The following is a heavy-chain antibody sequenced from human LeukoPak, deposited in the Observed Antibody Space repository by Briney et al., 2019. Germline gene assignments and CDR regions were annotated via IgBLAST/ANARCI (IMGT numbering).Heavy chain of an antibody. CDR3: ARVRRDILTRYGMDV. V-gene: IGHV1-46*01. CDR1: GYTFTSYY. J-gene: IGHJ6*02. CDR2: INPSGGST. D-gene: IGHD3-9*01. Sequence: ASVKVSCKASGYTFTSYYMHWVRQAPGQGLEWMGIINPSGGSTSYAQKFQGRVTMTRDTSTSTVYMELSSLRSEDTAVYYCARVRRDILTRYGMDVRGQGTTVTVSS.